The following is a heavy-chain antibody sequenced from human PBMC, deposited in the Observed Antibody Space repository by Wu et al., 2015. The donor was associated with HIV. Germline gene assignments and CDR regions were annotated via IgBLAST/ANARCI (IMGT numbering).Heavy chain of an antibody. V-gene: IGHV4-34*01. CDR2: INHSGST. CDR3: AREGMVSWFGELSIDY. Sequence: QVQLQQWGARLLKPSETLSLTCAVYGGSFSDYYWSWIRQPPGKGLEWIGEINHSGSTYYNPSLKSRVTMSVDTSKNQFSLKLNSVTAADTAVYYCAREGMVSWFGELSIDYWGQGTLVTVSS. CDR1: GGSFSDYY. J-gene: IGHJ4*02. D-gene: IGHD3-10*01.